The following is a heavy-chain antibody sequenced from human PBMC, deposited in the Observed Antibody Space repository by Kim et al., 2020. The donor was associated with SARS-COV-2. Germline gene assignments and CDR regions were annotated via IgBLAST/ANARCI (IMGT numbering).Heavy chain of an antibody. V-gene: IGHV4-39*01. CDR1: GGSISSNSYY. CDR2: KYYSGRT. D-gene: IGHD2-2*01. CDR3: ARQGFTSLGLDV. J-gene: IGHJ6*02. Sequence: SETLSLTCTVSGGSISSNSYYWGWIRQPPGKGLEWIGSKYYSGRTHYNPSLKSRITISVDRSKNQFSLNLSSVTAADTAVYYCARQGFTSLGLDVWGQGTTVTISS.